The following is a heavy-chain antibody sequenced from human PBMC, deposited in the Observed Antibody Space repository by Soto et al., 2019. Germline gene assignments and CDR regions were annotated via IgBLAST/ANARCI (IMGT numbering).Heavy chain of an antibody. J-gene: IGHJ2*01. CDR3: ARGMGRYFDL. D-gene: IGHD2-8*01. Sequence: PETLCLTWTVSGDSISNFYWSWIRQPTGKGLESLGRISARGRTNYNPSLQSRVAMSLDTSKNQFSLRLTSLSAADTAVYFCARGMGRYFDLWGRCTLVTVS. V-gene: IGHV4-4*07. CDR2: ISARGRT. CDR1: GDSISNFY.